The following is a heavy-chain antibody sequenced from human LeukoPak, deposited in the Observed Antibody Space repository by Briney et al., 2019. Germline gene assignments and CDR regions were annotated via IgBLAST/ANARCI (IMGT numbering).Heavy chain of an antibody. CDR1: GYSISSGYY. CDR2: IYRRGST. D-gene: IGHD4-17*01. J-gene: IGHJ4*02. V-gene: IGHV4-38-2*02. Sequence: PSETLSLTCTVSGYSISSGYYWGWIRQSPGKGLEWIGNIYRRGSTHYNPSLKSRVTISMDTSKNQFSLKLSSVTAADTAVYYCARSTTVTTPFDYWGQGTLVTVSS. CDR3: ARSTTVTTPFDY.